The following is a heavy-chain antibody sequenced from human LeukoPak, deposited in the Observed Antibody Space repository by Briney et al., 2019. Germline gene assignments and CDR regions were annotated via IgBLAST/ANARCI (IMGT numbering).Heavy chain of an antibody. V-gene: IGHV1-69*05. CDR1: GGTFSSYA. D-gene: IGHD3-22*01. Sequence: ASVKVSCKASGGTFSSYAISWVRQAPGQGLEWMGRIIPIFGTANYAQEFQGRVTITTDESTSTAYMELSSLRSEDTAVYYCARDPGVGYYTAKYFQHWGQGTLVTISS. CDR3: ARDPGVGYYTAKYFQH. CDR2: IIPIFGTA. J-gene: IGHJ1*01.